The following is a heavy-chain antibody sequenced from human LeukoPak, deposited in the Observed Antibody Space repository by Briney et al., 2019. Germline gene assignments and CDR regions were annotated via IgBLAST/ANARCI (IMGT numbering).Heavy chain of an antibody. V-gene: IGHV4-59*01. D-gene: IGHD1-26*01. J-gene: IGHJ4*02. CDR1: GGSISSYY. CDR3: ARSGIVGAGGYFDY. Sequence: SETLSLTCTVSGGSISSYYWSWIRQSPGKGLEWIGYIYYSGSTNHNPSLKSRVTISLDTSKNQFSLKLSSVTAADTAVYYCARSGIVGAGGYFDYWGQGTLVTVSS. CDR2: IYYSGST.